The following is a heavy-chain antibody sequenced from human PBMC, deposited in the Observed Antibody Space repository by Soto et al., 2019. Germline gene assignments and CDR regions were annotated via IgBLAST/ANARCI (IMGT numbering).Heavy chain of an antibody. D-gene: IGHD3-16*01. V-gene: IGHV4-39*01. CDR1: GVSISSSSYY. CDR2: IYYSGST. J-gene: IGHJ6*02. Sequence: QLQLQESGPGLVKPSETLSITCTVSGVSISSSSYYWGWIRQPQGKGLEWIGSIYYSGSTYYNPSPTSRVTISVDTSTNQFSTRRSSATAAATAVYYCATYSLTGGYYYYGRDVWGQGTTVNVS. CDR3: ATYSLTGGYYYYGRDV.